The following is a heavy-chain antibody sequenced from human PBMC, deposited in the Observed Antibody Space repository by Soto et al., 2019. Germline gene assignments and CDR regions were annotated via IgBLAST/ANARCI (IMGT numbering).Heavy chain of an antibody. Sequence: PSETLSLTCTVSDGSISSSTFYGGWIRQPPGKALEWIGHIYNNEYTSYNPSLKSRVAISVDTSKNQFSLRLTSVTAADTAVYYCARNYDSSGYMGYWGQGTLVTVSS. CDR3: ARNYDSSGYMGY. CDR2: IYNNEYT. CDR1: DGSISSSTFY. J-gene: IGHJ4*02. V-gene: IGHV4-39*01. D-gene: IGHD3-22*01.